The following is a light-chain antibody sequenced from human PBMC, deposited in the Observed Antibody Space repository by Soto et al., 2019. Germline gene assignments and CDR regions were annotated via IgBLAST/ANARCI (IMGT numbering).Light chain of an antibody. CDR3: QQYLAYPWT. CDR1: QSIGSW. Sequence: DIQMTQSPSSLSASVGDRVTITCRASQSIGSWLAWYQQKPGNAPNLLIYKASSLETGVPSRFSGSGSGTDYTLTISSLQPDDFATYYCQQYLAYPWTFGQGTKVEIK. J-gene: IGKJ1*01. CDR2: KAS. V-gene: IGKV1-5*03.